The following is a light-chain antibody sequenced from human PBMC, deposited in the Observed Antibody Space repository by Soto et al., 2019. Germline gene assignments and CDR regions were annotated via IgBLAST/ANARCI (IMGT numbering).Light chain of an antibody. CDR1: SSDVGGYDY. V-gene: IGLV2-14*01. CDR3: SSSTTSITHHV. J-gene: IGLJ1*01. Sequence: QSALTQPPCVSLSPGQSITISCTGSSSDVGGYDYVSWYQQHPGKAPKLVLYGVNNRPSGVSNRFSGSKSGNTASLTISGLQAEDEAEYYCSSSTTSITHHVFGAGTKVTVL. CDR2: GVN.